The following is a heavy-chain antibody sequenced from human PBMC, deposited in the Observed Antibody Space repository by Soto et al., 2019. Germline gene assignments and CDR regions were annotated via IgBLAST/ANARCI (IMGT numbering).Heavy chain of an antibody. V-gene: IGHV1-18*01. D-gene: IGHD3-10*01. CDR2: ISAYNGNT. CDR1: GYPFTSYG. CDR3: ARDRSVRGVIPSY. Sequence: QVQLVQSGAEVKKPGASVKVSCKASGYPFTSYGISWVRQAPGQGLEWMGWISAYNGNTNYAQKLQGRVTMTTDTXTSTASMELRSLRSDDTAVYYCARDRSVRGVIPSYWGQGTLVTVSS. J-gene: IGHJ4*02.